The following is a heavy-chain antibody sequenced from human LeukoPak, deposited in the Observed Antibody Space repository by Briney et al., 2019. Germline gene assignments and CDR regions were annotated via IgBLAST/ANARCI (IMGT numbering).Heavy chain of an antibody. CDR1: GGSISSYY. Sequence: SSETLSLTCTVSGGSISSYYWSWIRQPPGKGLEWIGYIYYSGSTNYNPSLKSRVTISVDTSKNQFSLKLSSVTAADTAVYYCARDANDAFDIWGQGTMVTVSS. J-gene: IGHJ3*02. V-gene: IGHV4-59*01. CDR2: IYYSGST. CDR3: ARDANDAFDI.